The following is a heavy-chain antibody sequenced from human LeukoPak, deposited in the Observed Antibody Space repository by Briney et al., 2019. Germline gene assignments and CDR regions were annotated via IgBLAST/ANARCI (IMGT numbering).Heavy chain of an antibody. CDR1: GYSISSGYY. D-gene: IGHD5-18*01. V-gene: IGHV4-38-2*02. CDR3: ARMPGYSYYYMDV. Sequence: SETLSLTCTVSGYSISSGYYWGWIRQPPGKGLEWIGSIYHSGSTYYNPSLKSRVTISVDTSKNQFSLKLSSVTAADTAVYYCARMPGYSYYYMDVWGKGTTVTISS. J-gene: IGHJ6*03. CDR2: IYHSGST.